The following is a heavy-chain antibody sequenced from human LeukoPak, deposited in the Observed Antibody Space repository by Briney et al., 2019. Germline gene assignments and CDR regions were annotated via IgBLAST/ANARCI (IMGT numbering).Heavy chain of an antibody. CDR1: GGTFSSYA. D-gene: IGHD7-27*01. CDR2: IIPIFGTA. J-gene: IGHJ6*03. V-gene: IGHV1-69*05. CDR3: AVTGLYNYYYYYYMDV. Sequence: SVKVSCKASGGTFSSYAISWVRQAPGQGLEWMGRIIPIFGTANYAQKFQGRVTINTDESTSTAYMELSSLRSEDTAVYYCAVTGLYNYYYYYYMDVWGKGTTVTVSS.